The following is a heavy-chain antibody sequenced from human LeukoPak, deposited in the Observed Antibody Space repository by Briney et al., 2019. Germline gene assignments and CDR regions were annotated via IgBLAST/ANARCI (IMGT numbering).Heavy chain of an antibody. CDR1: GGSISSGNYY. V-gene: IGHV4-61*02. CDR3: TREPFP. CDR2: IYSSGGT. J-gene: IGHJ5*02. Sequence: SETLSLTCTVSGGSISSGNYYFNWIRQPAGKGLEWIGRIYTSGGGGRIYSSGGTSYNPSLKSRVTMSLDTSKNQLSLKLKSVTAADTAVYYCTREPFPWGQGTLVTVSS.